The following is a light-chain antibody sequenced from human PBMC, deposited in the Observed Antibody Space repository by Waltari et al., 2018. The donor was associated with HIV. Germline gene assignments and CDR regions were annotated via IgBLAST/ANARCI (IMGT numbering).Light chain of an antibody. Sequence: QSVLTQPPSASGTLGQRVTISCSGRRSNIGSNSVNWYQQLPGTAPKLLISDDNRRPSEVPDRFSGSKSGTSASLAISGLQSEDEADYYCAAWDDNVNGLFGGGTKLTVL. CDR2: DDN. J-gene: IGLJ2*01. V-gene: IGLV1-44*01. CDR3: AAWDDNVNGL. CDR1: RSNIGSNS.